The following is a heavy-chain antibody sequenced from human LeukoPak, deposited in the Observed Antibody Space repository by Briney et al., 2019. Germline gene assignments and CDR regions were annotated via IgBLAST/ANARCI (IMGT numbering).Heavy chain of an antibody. CDR2: ISTSSSYI. J-gene: IGHJ3*02. Sequence: GGSLRLSCAASGFIFSSYTMNWVRQAPGKGLEWVSSISTSSSYIYFADSVKGRFTISRDNAKNTLYLQMNSLRAEDTAVYYCARSRHSIGYSSGWYSAFDIWGQGTMVTVSS. D-gene: IGHD6-19*01. CDR1: GFIFSSYT. V-gene: IGHV3-21*04. CDR3: ARSRHSIGYSSGWYSAFDI.